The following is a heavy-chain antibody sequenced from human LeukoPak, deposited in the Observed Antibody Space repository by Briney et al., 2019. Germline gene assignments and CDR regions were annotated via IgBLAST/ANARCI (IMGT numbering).Heavy chain of an antibody. D-gene: IGHD6-6*01. CDR2: TYYRSKWYN. V-gene: IGHV6-1*01. CDR1: GDSVSSNSAA. J-gene: IGHJ3*02. Sequence: SQTLSLTCAISGDSVSSNSAAWNWIRQSPSRGLEWLGRTYYRSKWYNDYAVSVKSRITINPDTSKNQFSLQLNSVTPEDTAVYYCARGPPKEYSSSPEAFDIWGQGTMVTVSS. CDR3: ARGPPKEYSSSPEAFDI.